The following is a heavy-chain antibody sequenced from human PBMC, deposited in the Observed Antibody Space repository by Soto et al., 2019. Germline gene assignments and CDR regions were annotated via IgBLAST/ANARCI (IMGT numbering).Heavy chain of an antibody. V-gene: IGHV4-61*01. CDR2: IYYSGTT. D-gene: IGHD5-18*01. Sequence: PSETLSLTCTVSGGSVSSGSYYWTWIRQHPGKGLEWLGYIYYSGTTNYNPPLKSRITISVDTSGNQFSLKLSSVTAADTAVYFCARTYCTNTACQAHGIDVWGQGTTVTVSS. CDR1: GGSVSSGSYY. J-gene: IGHJ6*02. CDR3: ARTYCTNTACQAHGIDV.